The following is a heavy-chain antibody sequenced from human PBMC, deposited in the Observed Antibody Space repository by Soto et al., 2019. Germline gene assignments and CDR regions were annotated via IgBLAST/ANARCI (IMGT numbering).Heavy chain of an antibody. Sequence: QVHLEETGPGLVKPSETLSLPCNVSGVSLTGYHWNWIKQPPGKTLELIGFAYYSGNILYNPSFKGRASIRVDRSKNQFSVRLTAVTAADTAVYYCARRFNLGSFDNWGQETLVPVSS. J-gene: IGHJ1*01. CDR1: GVSLTGYH. D-gene: IGHD3-3*01. CDR3: ARRFNLGSFDN. V-gene: IGHV4-59*01. CDR2: AYYSGNI.